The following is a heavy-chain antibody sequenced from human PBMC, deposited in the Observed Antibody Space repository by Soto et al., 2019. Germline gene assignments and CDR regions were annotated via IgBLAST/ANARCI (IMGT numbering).Heavy chain of an antibody. CDR2: IYYSGST. CDR3: ARREEYDYIDY. Sequence: TDTLSLTCTVSGGSISSSSYYWGWIRQPPGKGLEWIGSIYYSGSTYYNPSLKSRVTISVDTSKNQFSLKLSSVTAADTAVYYCARREEYDYIDYWGQGTLVTVSS. J-gene: IGHJ4*02. V-gene: IGHV4-39*01. CDR1: GGSISSSSYY. D-gene: IGHD6-6*01.